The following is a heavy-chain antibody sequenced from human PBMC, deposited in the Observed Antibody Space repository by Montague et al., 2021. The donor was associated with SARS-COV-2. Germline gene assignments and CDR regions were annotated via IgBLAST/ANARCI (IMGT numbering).Heavy chain of an antibody. Sequence: SETLSLTCTVSGDSIYRSYFYWGWIRQPPGKGLEWIGNVYYSGATXYNAAHKSRPTISVDTSKNQFSLKLNPVIAADTAVYYCARRINSGSYFDAWGQGTLVTV. V-gene: IGHV4-39*01. CDR2: VYYSGAT. D-gene: IGHD1-26*01. CDR1: GDSIYRSYFY. J-gene: IGHJ4*02. CDR3: ARRINSGSYFDA.